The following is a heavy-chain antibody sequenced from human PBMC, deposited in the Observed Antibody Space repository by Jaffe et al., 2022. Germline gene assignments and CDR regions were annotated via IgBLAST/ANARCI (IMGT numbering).Heavy chain of an antibody. J-gene: IGHJ3*02. V-gene: IGHV1-46*01. CDR2: INPSGGST. Sequence: QVQLVQSGAEVKKPGASVKVSCKASGYTFTSYYMHWVRQAPGQGLEWMGIINPSGGSTSYAQKFQGRVTMTRDTSTSTVYMELSSLRSEDTAVYYCARVGIAAAGTSYAFDIWGQGTMVTVSS. CDR3: ARVGIAAAGTSYAFDI. CDR1: GYTFTSYY. D-gene: IGHD6-13*01.